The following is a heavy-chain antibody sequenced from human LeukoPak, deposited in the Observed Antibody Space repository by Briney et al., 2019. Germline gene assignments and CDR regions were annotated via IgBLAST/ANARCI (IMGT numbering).Heavy chain of an antibody. V-gene: IGHV1-18*04. J-gene: IGHJ3*02. D-gene: IGHD6-19*01. Sequence: ASVKVSCKASGYTFTGYYMHWVRQAPGQGLEWMGWISAYNGNTNYAQKLQGRVTMTTDTSTSTAYMELRSLRSDDTAVYYCARGIGVAGAGDAFDIWGQGTMVTVSS. CDR2: ISAYNGNT. CDR1: GYTFTGYY. CDR3: ARGIGVAGAGDAFDI.